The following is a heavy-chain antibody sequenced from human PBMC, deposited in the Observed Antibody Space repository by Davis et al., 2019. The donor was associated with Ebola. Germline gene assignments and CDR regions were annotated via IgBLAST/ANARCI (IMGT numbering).Heavy chain of an antibody. D-gene: IGHD3/OR15-3a*01. CDR2: IRYDGSNK. V-gene: IGHV3-30*02. Sequence: GESLKISCAASGFTFISYGMHWVRQAPGKGLEWVAFIRYDGSNKYYADSVKGRFTISRDNSKNTLYLQMNSLRAEDTAVYYCAKDGLGTQNWFDPWGQGTLVTVSS. J-gene: IGHJ5*02. CDR1: GFTFISYG. CDR3: AKDGLGTQNWFDP.